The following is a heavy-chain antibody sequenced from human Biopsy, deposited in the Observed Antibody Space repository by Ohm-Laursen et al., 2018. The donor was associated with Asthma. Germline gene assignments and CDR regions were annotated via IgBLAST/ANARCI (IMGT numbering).Heavy chain of an antibody. J-gene: IGHJ6*02. CDR2: ISVYNGNT. CDR3: ARAVDYSHYYGIDV. D-gene: IGHD3-10*01. CDR1: GHTFNSAG. V-gene: IGHV1-18*01. Sequence: ASVKVSCKASGHTFNSAGIAWVRQAPGQGLEWMGWISVYNGNTKVAQKLQDRVTMITDTSTSTAYMELRSLRSDDTAVYFCARAVDYSHYYGIDVWGQGTTVTVS.